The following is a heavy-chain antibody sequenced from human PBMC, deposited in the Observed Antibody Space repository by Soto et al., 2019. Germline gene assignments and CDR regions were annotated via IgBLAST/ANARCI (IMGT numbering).Heavy chain of an antibody. J-gene: IGHJ5*02. CDR1: GYTFTSYG. V-gene: IGHV1-18*01. CDR2: VSAYNGNT. Sequence: QVQLVQSGAEVKKPGASVKVSCKASGYTFTSYGISWVRQAPGQGLGWMGGVSAYNGNTNYGQKLQGRDTTTTDTSTTTAYMERRSLRSDATAVYYCARDGGGQARFDPWGQGALVTVSS. CDR3: ARDGGGQARFDP. D-gene: IGHD2-15*01.